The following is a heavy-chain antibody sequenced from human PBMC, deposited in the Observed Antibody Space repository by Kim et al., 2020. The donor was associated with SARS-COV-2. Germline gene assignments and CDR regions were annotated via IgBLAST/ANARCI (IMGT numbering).Heavy chain of an antibody. V-gene: IGHV3-30*18. Sequence: GGSLRLSCAASGFTFSSYGMHWVRQAPGKGLEWVAVISYDGSNKYYADSVKGRFTISRDNSKNTLYLQMNSLRAEDTAVYYCAKESRSTSCQLCYYYGM. CDR2: ISYDGSNK. J-gene: IGHJ6*01. CDR1: GFTFSSYG. D-gene: IGHD2-2*01. CDR3: AKESRSTSCQLCYYYGM.